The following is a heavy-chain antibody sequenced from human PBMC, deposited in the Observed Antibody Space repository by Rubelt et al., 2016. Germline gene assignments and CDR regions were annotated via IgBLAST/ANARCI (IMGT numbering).Heavy chain of an antibody. V-gene: IGHV2-5*02. D-gene: IGHD5-24*01. Sequence: QITLKESGPTLVKPTQTLTLTCTFSGFSLSTIGVGVGWVRQPPGKALEWLALIYWDDDKRYSPSLKSRLTIPLATSKNHWVHTMTNREPVETATYFCAHRQMATFDDAKGAFDIWGQGTMVTVSS. J-gene: IGHJ3*02. CDR2: IYWDDDK. CDR3: AHRQMATFDDAKGAFDI. CDR1: GFSLSTIGVG.